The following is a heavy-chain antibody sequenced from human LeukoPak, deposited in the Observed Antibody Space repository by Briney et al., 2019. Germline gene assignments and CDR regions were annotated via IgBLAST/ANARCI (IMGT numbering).Heavy chain of an antibody. CDR3: ARGRFGGSSSSAFDI. D-gene: IGHD6-13*01. V-gene: IGHV4-34*01. CDR1: GGSFSGYY. CDR2: INHSGST. Sequence: PSETLSLTCAVYGGSFSGYYWSWIRQPPGKGLGWIGEINHSGSTNYNPSLKSRVTISVDTSKNQFSLKLSSVTAADTAVYYCARGRFGGSSSSAFDIWGQGTMVTVSS. J-gene: IGHJ3*02.